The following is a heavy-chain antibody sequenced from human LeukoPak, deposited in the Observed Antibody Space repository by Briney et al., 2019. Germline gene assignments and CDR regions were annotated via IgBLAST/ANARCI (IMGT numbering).Heavy chain of an antibody. CDR1: GFTFSSYW. D-gene: IGHD2-15*01. Sequence: GGSLRLSCAASGFTFSSYWMSWVRQAPGKGLEWVANIKQDGSEKYYVDSVKGRFTISRDNAKNSLYLQMNSLRAEDTAVYYCAREACSGGSCYARYYYYYMDVWGKGTTVTVSS. CDR2: IKQDGSEK. V-gene: IGHV3-7*01. J-gene: IGHJ6*03. CDR3: AREACSGGSCYARYYYYYMDV.